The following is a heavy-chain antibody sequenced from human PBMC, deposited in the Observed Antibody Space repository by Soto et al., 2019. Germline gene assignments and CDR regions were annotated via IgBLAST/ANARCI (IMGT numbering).Heavy chain of an antibody. V-gene: IGHV1-69*06. CDR1: GGTFSSYA. D-gene: IGHD3-10*01. J-gene: IGHJ4*02. CDR3: AASYGSGYRAFDY. CDR2: IIPIFGTA. Sequence: SVKVSCKASGGTFSSYAISWVRQAPGQGLEWMGGIIPIFGTANYAQKFQGRVTITADKSTNTAYMQLSSLRSEDTAIYYCAASYGSGYRAFDYWGQGALVTVSS.